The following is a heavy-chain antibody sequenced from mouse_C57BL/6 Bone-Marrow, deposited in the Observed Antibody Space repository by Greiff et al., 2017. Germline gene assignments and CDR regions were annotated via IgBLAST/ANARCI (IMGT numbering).Heavy chain of an antibody. V-gene: IGHV1-61*01. J-gene: IGHJ2*01. CDR3: ASGNYYGNFY. CDR1: GYTFTSYW. D-gene: IGHD2-1*01. CDR2: IYPSDSET. Sequence: VQLQQPGAELVRPGSSVKLSCKASGYTFTSYWMHWVKQRPGQGLEWIGNIYPSDSETHYNQKFKDKATLTVDKSSSTAYMQLSSLTSEDSAVYYCASGNYYGNFYWGQGTTLTVSS.